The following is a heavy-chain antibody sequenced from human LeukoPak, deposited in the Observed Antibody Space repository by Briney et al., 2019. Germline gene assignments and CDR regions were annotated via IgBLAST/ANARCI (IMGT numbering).Heavy chain of an antibody. CDR3: ARSYYYGAGSYYNPLDS. J-gene: IGHJ4*02. Sequence: ESGPTLAKPTHTLTLTCTFSEFSRSTSGVGVGWIRQPPVKDLEWLALLYWDDDKRYIPSLKSRLPIPKDTSKTHVVLTMTHMDPVATATYYCARSYYYGAGSYYNPLDSWGQGTLLTVSS. CDR2: LYWDDDK. D-gene: IGHD3-10*01. V-gene: IGHV2-5*02. CDR1: EFSRSTSGVG.